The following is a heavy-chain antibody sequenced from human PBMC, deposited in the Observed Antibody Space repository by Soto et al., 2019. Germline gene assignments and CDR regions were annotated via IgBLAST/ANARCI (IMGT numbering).Heavy chain of an antibody. V-gene: IGHV1-18*01. Sequence: QVQLVQSGAEVKKPGASVKVSCKASGYTFTSYGIIWVRQAPGQGLEWMGWISAYNGNTNYAQKLQGRVTMTTDTSTSTAYMELRSLRSDDTAVYYCARSGYCSGGSCYFYYYYGMDVWGQGTTVTVSS. D-gene: IGHD2-15*01. CDR2: ISAYNGNT. J-gene: IGHJ6*02. CDR1: GYTFTSYG. CDR3: ARSGYCSGGSCYFYYYYGMDV.